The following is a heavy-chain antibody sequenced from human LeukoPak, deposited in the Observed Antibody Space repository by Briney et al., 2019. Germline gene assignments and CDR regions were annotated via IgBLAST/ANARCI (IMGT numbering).Heavy chain of an antibody. V-gene: IGHV5-51*01. CDR3: AISGTTTYFDY. CDR1: GYTFSSYW. J-gene: IGHJ4*02. D-gene: IGHD1/OR15-1a*01. CDR2: IYPGDSDT. Sequence: GESLKISCKTSGYTFSSYWIAWVRQMPGKGLEWIGIIYPGDSDTRYSPSFQGQVTISADKSISTAYLQWSSLQASDTATSYCAISGTTTYFDYWGQGTLVTVSS.